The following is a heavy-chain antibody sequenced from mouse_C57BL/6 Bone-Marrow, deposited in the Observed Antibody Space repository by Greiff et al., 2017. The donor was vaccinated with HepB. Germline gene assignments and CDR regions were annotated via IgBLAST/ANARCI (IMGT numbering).Heavy chain of an antibody. J-gene: IGHJ2*01. CDR3: TRRRSGYSDVDY. D-gene: IGHD2-3*01. CDR2: IDPETGGT. CDR1: GYTFTDYE. V-gene: IGHV1-15*01. Sequence: VQLQQSGAELVRPGASVTLSCKASGYTFTDYEMHWVKQTPVHGLEWIGAIDPETGGTAYNQKFKGKAILTADKSSSTAYMELRSLTSEDSAVYYGTRRRSGYSDVDYWGQGTTLTVSS.